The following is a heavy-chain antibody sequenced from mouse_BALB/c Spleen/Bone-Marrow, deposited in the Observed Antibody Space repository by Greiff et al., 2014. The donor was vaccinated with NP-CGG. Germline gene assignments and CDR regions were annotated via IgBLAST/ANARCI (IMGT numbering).Heavy chain of an antibody. CDR1: GYTFTSYY. J-gene: IGHJ1*01. CDR2: INPSNGGT. V-gene: IGHV1S81*02. Sequence: QVQLKQSGAELVKPGASVKLSCKASGYTFTSYYVYWVKQRPGQGLEWIGEINPSNGGTNFNEKFKSKATLTVDKSSNTAYVQLSSLTSEDSAVYHCTRSNYGYWFFDVWGAGTTVTVSS. D-gene: IGHD1-1*01. CDR3: TRSNYGYWFFDV.